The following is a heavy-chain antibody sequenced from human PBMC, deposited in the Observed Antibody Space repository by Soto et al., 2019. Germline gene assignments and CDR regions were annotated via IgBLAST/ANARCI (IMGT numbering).Heavy chain of an antibody. D-gene: IGHD6-13*01. Sequence: SETLSLTCAVSGGSFNANYWTWIRQPPGKGLEWVGEIYYTGNTNYNPSLKGRVVISVDTSKNQFTLRLTSVTAADTAVYYCASARWDYWGHGTLVTVSS. CDR3: ASARWDY. V-gene: IGHV4-34*01. J-gene: IGHJ4*01. CDR1: GGSFNANY. CDR2: IYYTGNT.